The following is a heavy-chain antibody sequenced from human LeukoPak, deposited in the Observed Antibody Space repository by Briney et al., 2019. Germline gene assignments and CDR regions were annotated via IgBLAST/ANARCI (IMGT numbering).Heavy chain of an antibody. CDR3: VRSYCGGECQSKNNWFDP. J-gene: IGHJ5*02. Sequence: SETLSLTCTVSGGSISSSSYYWGWIRQPPGKGLEWIGSIYYSGSTYYNPSLKSRVTISVDTSKNQFSLKVTSVTAADTAVYYCVRSYCGGECQSKNNWFDPWGQGTLVTVSS. V-gene: IGHV4-39*07. CDR2: IYYSGST. D-gene: IGHD2-21*01. CDR1: GGSISSSSYY.